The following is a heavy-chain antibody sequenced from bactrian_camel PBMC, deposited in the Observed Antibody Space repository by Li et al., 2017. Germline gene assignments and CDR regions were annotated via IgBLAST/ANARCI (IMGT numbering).Heavy chain of an antibody. CDR1: GFTFSSYD. J-gene: IGHJ4*01. V-gene: IGHV3S40*01. CDR2: INSGGTKT. CDR3: VSHQIGRTFVH. Sequence: DVQLVESGGGLVQPGGSLRLSCADSGFTFSSYDMSWVRQAPGKGLEWVSRINSGGTKTYYADSVKGRFTISRDTAKNTLYLQMNNLKSEDTGRYYCVSHQIGRTFVHWGQGTQVTVS.